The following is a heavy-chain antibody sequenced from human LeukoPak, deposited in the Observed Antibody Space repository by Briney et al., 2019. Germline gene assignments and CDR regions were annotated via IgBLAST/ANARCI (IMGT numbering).Heavy chain of an antibody. Sequence: GGSLRLSCAASGFTVSSNYMSWVHQAPGKGLECVSVLYSGYSTYYSDSVKDRFTISRDNSKNTLYLQMNSLRAEDTAMYYCARGGAGYNFAYWGQGTLVTVSS. CDR1: GFTVSSNY. V-gene: IGHV3-53*01. J-gene: IGHJ4*02. CDR2: LYSGYST. D-gene: IGHD5-24*01. CDR3: ARGGAGYNFAY.